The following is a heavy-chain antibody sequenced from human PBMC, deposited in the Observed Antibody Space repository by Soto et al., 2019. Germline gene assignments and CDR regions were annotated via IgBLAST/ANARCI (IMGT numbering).Heavy chain of an antibody. J-gene: IGHJ6*02. V-gene: IGHV3-15*07. CDR2: IKSKTDGGTT. D-gene: IGHD6-13*01. CDR3: TTDPKLLAAAGTWHYYYGMDV. Sequence: GGALRRSCAASGFNFSNAWMNWVRQTPGKGLEWVGRIKSKTDGGTTDYAAPVKGRFTISRDDSKNTLYLQMNSLKTEDTAVYYCTTDPKLLAAAGTWHYYYGMDVWGQGTTVTVSS. CDR1: GFNFSNAW.